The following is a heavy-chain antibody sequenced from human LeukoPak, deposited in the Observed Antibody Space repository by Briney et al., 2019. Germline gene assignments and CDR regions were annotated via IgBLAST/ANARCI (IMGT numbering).Heavy chain of an antibody. Sequence: GASVKVSCKASGYTFTSYGISWVRQAPGQGLEWMGWISAYNGNTNYAQKLQGRVTMTTDTSTSTAYMELRSLRSDDTAVYYCARDLGNWNDVWYYYGMDVWGQGTTVTVSS. CDR3: ARDLGNWNDVWYYYGMDV. D-gene: IGHD1-1*01. J-gene: IGHJ6*02. V-gene: IGHV1-18*01. CDR1: GYTFTSYG. CDR2: ISAYNGNT.